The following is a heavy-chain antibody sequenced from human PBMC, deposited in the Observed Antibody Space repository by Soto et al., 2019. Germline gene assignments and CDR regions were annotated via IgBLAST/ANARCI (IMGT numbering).Heavy chain of an antibody. V-gene: IGHV3-23*01. Sequence: GGSLRLSCAASGFTFSNYAMSWVRKAPGKGLERVSTISGRGGNTYYADSVKGRFTISRDHSRNTLYLQMDSLRVEDSAVYSCAKAGCSGGTCYLYYFDYWGQGALVTVSS. CDR3: AKAGCSGGTCYLYYFDY. CDR2: ISGRGGNT. CDR1: GFTFSNYA. D-gene: IGHD2-15*01. J-gene: IGHJ4*02.